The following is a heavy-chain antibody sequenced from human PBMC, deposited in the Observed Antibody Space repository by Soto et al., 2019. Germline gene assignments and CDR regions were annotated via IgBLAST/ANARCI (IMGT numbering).Heavy chain of an antibody. V-gene: IGHV4-39*07. CDR2: IHYSGST. CDR1: GGSLNSGNYY. Sequence: SETLSLTCTVSGGSLNSGNYYWGWIRQPPGKGLEWIGSIHYSGSTNDSPSFQGQVTISADMSISTAYLQWSSLKASDTAMYYCARQYSSSSGATGDYWGQGTLVTVSS. CDR3: ARQYSSSSGATGDY. D-gene: IGHD6-6*01. J-gene: IGHJ4*02.